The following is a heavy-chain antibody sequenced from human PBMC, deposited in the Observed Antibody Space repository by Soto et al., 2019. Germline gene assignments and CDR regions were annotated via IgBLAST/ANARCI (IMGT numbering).Heavy chain of an antibody. CDR1: GFTFSSYA. CDR3: ATFASYDFWSGYDY. V-gene: IGHV3-23*01. D-gene: IGHD3-3*01. CDR2: ISGSGGST. J-gene: IGHJ4*02. Sequence: GGSLRLSCAASGFTFSSYAMSWVRQAPGKGLEWVSAISGSGGSTYYADSVKGRITIARDNSKNTLYLQMNSLRAEDPAVYYCATFASYDFWSGYDYCGQGTLVIVSS.